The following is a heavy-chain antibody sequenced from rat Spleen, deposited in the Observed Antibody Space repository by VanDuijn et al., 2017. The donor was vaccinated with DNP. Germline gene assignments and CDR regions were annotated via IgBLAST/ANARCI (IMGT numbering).Heavy chain of an antibody. CDR1: GFTFSDYN. J-gene: IGHJ1*01. V-gene: IGHV5S10*01. D-gene: IGHD3-3*01. Sequence: EVQLVETGGGLVQPGRSLKLSCAASGFTFSDYNMAWVRQAPKKGLEWVATIIYDGSRTYYRDSVKGRFTISRDNAKSTLYLQMDSLRSEDTATYYCARSARYWYFDFWGPGTMVTVSS. CDR2: IIYDGSRT. CDR3: ARSARYWYFDF.